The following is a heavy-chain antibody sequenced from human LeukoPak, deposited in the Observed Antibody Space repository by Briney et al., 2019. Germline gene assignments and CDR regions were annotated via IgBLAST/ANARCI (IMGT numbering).Heavy chain of an antibody. V-gene: IGHV1-18*01. CDR1: GYTFTSYG. D-gene: IGHD2-2*01. J-gene: IGHJ6*03. Sequence: ASVKVSCKASGYTFTSYGISWVRQAPGQGLEWMGWISAYNGNTNYAQKLQGRVTMTTDTSTSTAYMELRSLRSDDTAVYYCARRLTYCSSTSCYFDYYYYYYMDVWGKGTTGTVSS. CDR2: ISAYNGNT. CDR3: ARRLTYCSSTSCYFDYYYYYYMDV.